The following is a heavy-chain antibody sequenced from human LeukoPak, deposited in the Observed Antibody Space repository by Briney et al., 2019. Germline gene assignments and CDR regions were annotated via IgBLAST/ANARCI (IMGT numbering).Heavy chain of an antibody. D-gene: IGHD6-13*01. J-gene: IGHJ6*02. CDR2: IYYSGST. CDR3: ARDMEVGQSGGSSWFYYYGMDV. CDR1: GGSISSYY. V-gene: IGHV4-59*01. Sequence: PSETLSLTCTVSGGSISSYYWSWIRQPPGKGLEWIGYIYYSGSTNYNPSLKSRVTISVDTSKNQFSLKLSSVTAADTAVYYCARDMEVGQSGGSSWFYYYGMDVWGQGTTVTVSS.